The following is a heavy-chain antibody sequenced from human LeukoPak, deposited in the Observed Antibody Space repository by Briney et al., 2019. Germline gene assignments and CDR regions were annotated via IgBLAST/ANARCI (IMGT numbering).Heavy chain of an antibody. CDR2: ISGSGRTI. CDR3: VRDAVMSPEVLLTAWDYFDC. J-gene: IGHJ4*02. Sequence: GGSLRLSCAASGFTFSSYEMNWVRQAPGKGLEGVSYISGSGRTIDYADSVKGRFTISRDNTKNSVYLQMNSLRAEDTAIYFCVRDAVMSPEVLLTAWDYFDCWGQGTLVTASS. V-gene: IGHV3-48*03. D-gene: IGHD2-21*01. CDR1: GFTFSSYE.